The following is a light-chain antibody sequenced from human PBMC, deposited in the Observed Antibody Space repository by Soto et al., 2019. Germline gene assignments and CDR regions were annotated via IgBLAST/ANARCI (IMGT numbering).Light chain of an antibody. J-gene: IGKJ4*01. CDR3: QQRSNWPPT. CDR1: HTVANF. Sequence: DTVLIQSPATLSLSPGDRATLSCRASHTVANFLAWYQKKAGQAPRLLIYDVSNRATGIPARFSGSGSGTDFTLTISSLEPGDFAVYYCQQRSNWPPTFGGGTNVEIK. V-gene: IGKV3-11*01. CDR2: DVS.